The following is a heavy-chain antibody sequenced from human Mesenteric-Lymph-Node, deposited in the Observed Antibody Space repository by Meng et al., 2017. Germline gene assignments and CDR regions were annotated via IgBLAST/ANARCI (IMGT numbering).Heavy chain of an antibody. Sequence: GESLKISCAASGFTFSTYWMTWVRQAPGKGLEWVAQIKEDGGEKYYVDSVKGRFTISRDNAMNSLYLQMNSLRAEDTAVYYCARRAVDGTSDYWGQGTLVTVSS. CDR2: IKEDGGEK. J-gene: IGHJ4*02. D-gene: IGHD6-19*01. CDR3: ARRAVDGTSDY. CDR1: GFTFSTYW. V-gene: IGHV3-7*01.